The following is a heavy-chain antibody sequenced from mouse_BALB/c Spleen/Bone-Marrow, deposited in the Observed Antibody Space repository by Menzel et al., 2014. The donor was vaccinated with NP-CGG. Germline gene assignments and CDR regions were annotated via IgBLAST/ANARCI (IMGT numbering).Heavy chain of an antibody. CDR3: TSDYDDY. Sequence: GYTFTEYTMHWVKQSHGKSLEWIGGINPNNGGTSYNQKFKGKAKLTAVTSTSTAYMELSSLTNEDSAVYYCTSDYDDYWGQGTTLTVSS. CDR2: INPNNGGT. V-gene: IGHV1-18*01. J-gene: IGHJ2*01. CDR1: GYTFTEYT. D-gene: IGHD2-4*01.